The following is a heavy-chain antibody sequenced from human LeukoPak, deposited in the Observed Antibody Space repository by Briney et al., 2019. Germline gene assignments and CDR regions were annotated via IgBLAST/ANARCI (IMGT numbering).Heavy chain of an antibody. V-gene: IGHV4-30-4*08. Sequence: SQTLSLXCTVSGGSISSGDYYWSWIRQPPGKGLEWIGYIYYSGSTYYNPSLKSRVTISVDTSKNQFSLKLSSVTAADTAVYYCARKGSVLDAFDIWGQGTMVTVSS. CDR1: GGSISSGDYY. J-gene: IGHJ3*02. CDR2: IYYSGST. D-gene: IGHD3-10*01. CDR3: ARKGSVLDAFDI.